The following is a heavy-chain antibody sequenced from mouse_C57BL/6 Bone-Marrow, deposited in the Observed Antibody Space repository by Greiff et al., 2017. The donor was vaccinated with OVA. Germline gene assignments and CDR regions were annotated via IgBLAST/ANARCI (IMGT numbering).Heavy chain of an antibody. CDR2: IYPRDGST. CDR3: ARRFITTVVATPAWFAY. Sequence: QVQLQQSGPELVKPGASVKLSCKASGYTFTSYDINWVKQRPGQGLEWIGWIYPRDGSTKYNEKFKGKATLTVDTSSSTAYLELHSLTSEDSAVYFCARRFITTVVATPAWFAYWGQGTLVTVSA. J-gene: IGHJ3*01. D-gene: IGHD1-1*01. V-gene: IGHV1-85*01. CDR1: GYTFTSYD.